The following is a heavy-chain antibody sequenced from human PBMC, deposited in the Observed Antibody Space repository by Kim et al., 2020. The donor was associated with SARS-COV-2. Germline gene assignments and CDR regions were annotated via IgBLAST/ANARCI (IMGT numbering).Heavy chain of an antibody. Sequence: SETLSLTCTVSGGSVSSGSYYWSWIRQPPGKGLEWIGYIYYSGSTNYNPSLKSRVTISVDTSKNQFSLKLSSVTAADTAVYYCARESLIVVVPAAKRADYYDSQVFDYWGQGTLVTVSS. CDR3: ARESLIVVVPAAKRADYYDSQVFDY. CDR1: GGSVSSGSYY. V-gene: IGHV4-61*01. D-gene: IGHD2-2*01. CDR2: IYYSGST. J-gene: IGHJ4*02.